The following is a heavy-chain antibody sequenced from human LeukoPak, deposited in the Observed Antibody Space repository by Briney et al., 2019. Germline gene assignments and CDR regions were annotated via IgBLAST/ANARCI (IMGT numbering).Heavy chain of an antibody. CDR2: LYMNDNT. V-gene: IGHV3-53*01. CDR3: VREDLGIEY. D-gene: IGHD3/OR15-3a*01. CDR1: GFTVSSNY. Sequence: GGSLRLSCAASGFTVSSNYMSWVRQAPGKGLESVSILYMNDNTYYADSVKGRFTIYRDSSKKTLYLQMSSLRAEDTAVYYCVREDLGIEYWGQGTLVTVS. J-gene: IGHJ4*02.